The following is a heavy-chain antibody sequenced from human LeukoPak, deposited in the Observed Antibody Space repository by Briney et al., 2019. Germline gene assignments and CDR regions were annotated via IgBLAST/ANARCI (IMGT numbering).Heavy chain of an antibody. J-gene: IGHJ4*02. Sequence: SETLSLTCTVSGGSISSYYWSWIRQPPGKGLEWIGYIYYSGSTNYNPSLKSRVTISVDTSKNQFSLKLSSVTAADTAVYYCARSVLRYFDLAGYWGQGTLVTVSS. V-gene: IGHV4-59*08. CDR1: GGSISSYY. CDR2: IYYSGST. CDR3: ARSVLRYFDLAGY. D-gene: IGHD3-9*01.